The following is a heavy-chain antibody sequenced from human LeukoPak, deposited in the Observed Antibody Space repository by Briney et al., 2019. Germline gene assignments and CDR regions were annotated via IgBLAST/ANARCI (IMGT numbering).Heavy chain of an antibody. CDR3: ARTPSSSHYDH. D-gene: IGHD6-13*01. J-gene: IGHJ4*02. CDR2: INSYSGDT. V-gene: IGHV1-2*02. Sequence: ASVKVSCKASGYTFTDYYMYWWRQAPGQRLEWMGWINSYSGDTNSAQKFQGRVTMTRDTSISTAHMELSRLRSDDTAVYYCARTPSSSHYDHWGQGTLVTVSS. CDR1: GYTFTDYY.